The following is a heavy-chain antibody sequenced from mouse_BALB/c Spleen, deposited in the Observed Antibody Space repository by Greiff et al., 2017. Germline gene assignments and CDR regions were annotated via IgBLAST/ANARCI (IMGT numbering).Heavy chain of an antibody. V-gene: IGHV14-3*02. J-gene: IGHJ3*01. Sequence: EVHLVESGAELVKPGASVKLSCTASGFNIKDTYMHWVKQRPEQGLEWIGRIDPANGNTKYDPKFQGKATITADTSSNPAYLQLSSLTSEDTAVYYCAAGSSDSFAYWGKGTLVTVAA. CDR1: GFNIKDTY. D-gene: IGHD1-1*01. CDR2: IDPANGNT. CDR3: AAGSSDSFAY.